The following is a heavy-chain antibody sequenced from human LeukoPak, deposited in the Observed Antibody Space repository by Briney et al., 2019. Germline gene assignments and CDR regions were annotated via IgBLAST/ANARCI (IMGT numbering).Heavy chain of an antibody. CDR2: INPNSGGT. D-gene: IGHD3-22*01. Sequence: RASVKVSCKASGYTFSGYYMHWVRQARGQGLEWMGWINPNSGGTNNAQKFQGRVTMTRDTSISTAYMELSRLRSDDTAVYYCARAGMIKYYYYYMDVWGKGTTVTVSS. CDR1: GYTFSGYY. V-gene: IGHV1-2*02. CDR3: ARAGMIKYYYYYMDV. J-gene: IGHJ6*03.